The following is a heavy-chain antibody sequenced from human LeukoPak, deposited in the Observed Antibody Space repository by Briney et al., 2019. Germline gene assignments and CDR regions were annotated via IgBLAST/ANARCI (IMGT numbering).Heavy chain of an antibody. V-gene: IGHV3-48*04. D-gene: IGHD1-26*01. CDR3: ARAGKLLDFDY. J-gene: IGHJ4*02. Sequence: GGSLRLSCAASGFTFSSYSMNWVRQAPGKGLEWVSYISSSSSTIYYADSVKGRFTISRDNAKNSLYLQMNSLRAEDTAVYYCARAGKLLDFDYWGQGTLVTVSS. CDR2: ISSSSSTI. CDR1: GFTFSSYS.